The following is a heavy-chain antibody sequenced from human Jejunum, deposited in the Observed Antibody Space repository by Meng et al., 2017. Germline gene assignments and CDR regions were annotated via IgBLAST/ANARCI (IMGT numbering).Heavy chain of an antibody. CDR3: AKKSCTSSNCHRWYY. Sequence: VQRGEAGGSLVQPGGSLRLSCAASGFTFSDHAMSWVRQAPGKGLEWVSVISGRGDITDYADSVKGRFTISRDNNNNALSLQMNSLRAEDAALYYCAKKSCTSSNCHRWYYWGQGTLVTVSS. J-gene: IGHJ4*02. D-gene: IGHD2-2*02. CDR2: ISGRGDIT. CDR1: GFTFSDHA. V-gene: IGHV3-23*04.